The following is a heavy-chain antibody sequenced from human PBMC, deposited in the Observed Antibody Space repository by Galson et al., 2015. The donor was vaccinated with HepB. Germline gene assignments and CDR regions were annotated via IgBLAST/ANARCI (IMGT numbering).Heavy chain of an antibody. CDR2: ISWNSDRI. CDR1: GFTFDNYA. V-gene: IGHV3-9*01. Sequence: SLRLSCAASGFTFDNYAMHWVRQAPGKGLEWVSGISWNSDRIDYADSVKSRFTISRDNAKNSLYLQMNSLRAEDTALYYCTKDIYGSGSYNWALFDDWGQGTLVTVSS. CDR3: TKDIYGSGSYNWALFDD. D-gene: IGHD3-10*01. J-gene: IGHJ4*02.